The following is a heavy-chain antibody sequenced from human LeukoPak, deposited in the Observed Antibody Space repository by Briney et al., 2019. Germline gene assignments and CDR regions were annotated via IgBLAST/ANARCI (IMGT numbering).Heavy chain of an antibody. CDR1: GFTFDDYG. D-gene: IGHD4-17*01. Sequence: PGGSLRLSCGASGFTFDDYGMSWVRQAPGKGPEWVSGINWNDGSAGYADSVKGRFTISRDNAKNSLYLQMNSLRAEDTALYYCARDSGDYGPGGYWGQGTLVTVSS. V-gene: IGHV3-20*04. CDR3: ARDSGDYGPGGY. J-gene: IGHJ4*02. CDR2: INWNDGSA.